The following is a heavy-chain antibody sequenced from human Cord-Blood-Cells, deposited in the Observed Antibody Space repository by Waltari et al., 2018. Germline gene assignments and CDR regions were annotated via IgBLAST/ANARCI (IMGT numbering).Heavy chain of an antibody. V-gene: IGHV1-46*01. CDR1: GYTFTSSY. D-gene: IGHD1-26*01. CDR2: INPSGGST. J-gene: IGHJ4*02. CDR3: HVSLAN. Sequence: QLQLVQSGAEVNKPGASVTVTCKESGYTFTSSYMHWLRQAPGQGLEWMGIINPSGGSTSYAQKFQGRVTMTRDTSTSTVYMELSSLRSEDTAVYYCHVSLANWGQGTLVTVSS.